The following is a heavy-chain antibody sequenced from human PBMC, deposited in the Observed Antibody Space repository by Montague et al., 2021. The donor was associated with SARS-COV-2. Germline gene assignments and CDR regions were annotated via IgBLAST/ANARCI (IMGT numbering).Heavy chain of an antibody. CDR3: ARGSRQWLVRPPHYYYFDY. D-gene: IGHD6-19*01. J-gene: IGHJ4*02. CDR1: GGSFSGYY. V-gene: IGHV4-34*01. Sequence: SETLSLTCAVYGGSFSGYYWSWIRQPPGKGLEWIGEINHSGSTNYNLSLKSRVTISVDTSKNQFSLKLSSVTAADTAVYYCARGSRQWLVRPPHYYYFDYWGQGTLVIVSS. CDR2: INHSGST.